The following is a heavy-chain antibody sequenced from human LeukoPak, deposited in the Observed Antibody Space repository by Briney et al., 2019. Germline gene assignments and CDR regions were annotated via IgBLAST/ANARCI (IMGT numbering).Heavy chain of an antibody. Sequence: PSETLSLTCTASGGSVSSGSDHWTWIRQPPGKGLEWIGEINHSGSTNYNPSLKSRVTISVDTSKNQFSLKLSSVTAADTAVYYCAYETGEGRDYWGQGTLVTVSS. V-gene: IGHV4-39*07. CDR1: GGSVSSGSDH. J-gene: IGHJ4*02. CDR3: AYETGEGRDY. CDR2: INHSGST. D-gene: IGHD7-27*01.